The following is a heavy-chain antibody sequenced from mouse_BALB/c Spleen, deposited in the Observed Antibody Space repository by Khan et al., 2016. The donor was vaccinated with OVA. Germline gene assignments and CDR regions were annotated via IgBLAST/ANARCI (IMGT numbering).Heavy chain of an antibody. J-gene: IGHJ2*01. CDR3: ARIYGSDFDY. Sequence: VQLQQPGPELVKPGASVKISCKASGYSFTGYFMNWVMQSHGKSLEWIGRINPHIGETFYNPKFKGTATLTVDESSSTAHMELRSLASEDSAVYYCARIYGSDFDYWGQGTTLTVSS. CDR1: GYSFTGYF. CDR2: INPHIGET. D-gene: IGHD1-1*01. V-gene: IGHV1-20*02.